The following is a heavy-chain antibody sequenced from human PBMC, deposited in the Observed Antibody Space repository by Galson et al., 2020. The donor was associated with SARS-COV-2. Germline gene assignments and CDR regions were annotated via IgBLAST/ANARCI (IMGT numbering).Heavy chain of an antibody. J-gene: IGHJ5*02. V-gene: IGHV1-2*02. D-gene: IGHD3-10*01. CDR3: VRDSLWGYYGSGSEDWFDP. CDR1: GYTFTGYY. CDR2: INPNSGGT. Sequence: ASVKVSCKASGYTFTGYYMHWVRQAPGQGLEWMGWINPNSGGTNYAQKFQGRVTMTRDTSISTAYMELSRLRSDDTAVYYCVRDSLWGYYGSGSEDWFDPWGQGTLVTVSS.